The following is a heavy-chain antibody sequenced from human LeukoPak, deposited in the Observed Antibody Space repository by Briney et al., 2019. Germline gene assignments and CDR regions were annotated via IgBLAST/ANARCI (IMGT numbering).Heavy chain of an antibody. V-gene: IGHV3-7*01. J-gene: IGHJ4*02. CDR3: AREDSSGSGEDY. CDR2: IQQDGSEK. Sequence: GGSLRLSCAASGFTFSTFWMSWVRQAPGKGLEWVANIQQDGSEKYYVDSVKGRFTISRDNAKNSLYLQMNSLRAEDTAVYYSAREDSSGSGEDYWGQGTLVTVSS. D-gene: IGHD3-22*01. CDR1: GFTFSTFW.